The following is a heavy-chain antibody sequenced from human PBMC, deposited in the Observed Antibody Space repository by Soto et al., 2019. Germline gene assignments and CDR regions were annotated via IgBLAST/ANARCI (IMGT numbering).Heavy chain of an antibody. Sequence: EVQLLESGGGLVQPGGSLRLSCAASGFTFSNYAMSWVRQAPGKGLEWVSGISGGGGSSYYADSVKGRFTISRDTSKNTLYLQMNSLRAEHTAAYYCAHNCGVDCHSVFFYWGQGTLVIVSS. V-gene: IGHV3-23*01. D-gene: IGHD2-21*02. CDR3: AHNCGVDCHSVFFY. CDR2: ISGGGGSS. CDR1: GFTFSNYA. J-gene: IGHJ4*02.